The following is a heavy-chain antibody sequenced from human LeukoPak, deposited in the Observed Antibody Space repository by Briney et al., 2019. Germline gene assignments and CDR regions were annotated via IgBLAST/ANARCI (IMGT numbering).Heavy chain of an antibody. CDR1: GFTFSSYS. Sequence: GGSLRLPCAASGFTFSSYSMNWVRQAPGKGLEWVSSISSSSSYIYYADSVKGRFTISRDNAKNSLYLQMNSLRAEDTAVYYCARDGARQGAYFDYWGQGTLVTVSS. CDR2: ISSSSSYI. D-gene: IGHD6-6*01. J-gene: IGHJ4*02. CDR3: ARDGARQGAYFDY. V-gene: IGHV3-21*01.